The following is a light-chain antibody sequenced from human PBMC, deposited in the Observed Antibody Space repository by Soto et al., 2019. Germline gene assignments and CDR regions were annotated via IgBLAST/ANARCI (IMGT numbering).Light chain of an antibody. J-gene: IGKJ1*01. Sequence: QMPQTPPFLSASVGHKVTITVRASQAISNYLNWYQQKPGKAPKVLIYDASSWAGGVPSRFTGSGSGAEFTLTINSLQPDDFATYYCQQYSVYWTFGQGTKVDI. CDR2: DAS. V-gene: IGKV1-5*01. CDR3: QQYSVYWT. CDR1: QAISNY.